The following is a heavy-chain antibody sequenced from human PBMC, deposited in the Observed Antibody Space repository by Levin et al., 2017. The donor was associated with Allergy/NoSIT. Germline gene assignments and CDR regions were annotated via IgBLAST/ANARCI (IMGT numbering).Heavy chain of an antibody. J-gene: IGHJ6*02. V-gene: IGHV3-30*18. CDR3: ANGGSGRRPGMDV. Sequence: LSLTCAASGFTFSSYGMHWVRQAPGKGLEWVAVISYDGSNKYYADSVKGRFTISRDNSKNTLYLQMNSLRAEDTAVYYCANGGSGRRPGMDVWGQGTTVTVSS. D-gene: IGHD3-10*01. CDR1: GFTFSSYG. CDR2: ISYDGSNK.